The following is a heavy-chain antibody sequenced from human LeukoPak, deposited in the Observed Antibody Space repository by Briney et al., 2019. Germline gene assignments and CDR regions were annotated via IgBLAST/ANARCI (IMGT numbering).Heavy chain of an antibody. J-gene: IGHJ5*02. V-gene: IGHV4-59*12. D-gene: IGHD3-10*01. CDR1: GVAITNYF. CDR2: IYYVGTT. CDR3: ARDRIQIGYGSRSEWFDP. Sequence: PSETLSLTCTVSGVAITNYFWTWIRQAPGKGLEWIGYIYYVGTTNYNPSLKSRVTMSVDTSKNQFSLKLSSVTAADTAVYYCARDRIQIGYGSRSEWFDPWGQGTLVTVSS.